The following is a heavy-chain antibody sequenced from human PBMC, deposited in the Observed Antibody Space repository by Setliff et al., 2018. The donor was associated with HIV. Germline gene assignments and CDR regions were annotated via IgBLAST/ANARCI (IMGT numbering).Heavy chain of an antibody. CDR1: GGPSSGHY. CDR2: TSHSGKT. D-gene: IGHD2-2*01. Sequence: PSETLSLTCAVYGGPSSGHYWSWIRQPPGQGLEWIGETSHSGKTNYNPSLKSRVTISVDTSKNQFSLKLTSVTAADTAVYYCVTSSSWSSRLNFWGPGMLVTVSS. J-gene: IGHJ4*02. CDR3: VTSSSWSSRLNF. V-gene: IGHV4-34*01.